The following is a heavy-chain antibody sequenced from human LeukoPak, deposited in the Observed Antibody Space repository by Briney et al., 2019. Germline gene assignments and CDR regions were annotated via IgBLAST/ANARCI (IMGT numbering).Heavy chain of an antibody. CDR2: ISSSCSTI. D-gene: IGHD3-22*01. V-gene: IGHV3-48*03. CDR3: ARDKHDSSGYRDALDY. Sequence: GVSVRLSCAASGFTFNSYEMNWVRQAPGQAREWVTYISSSCSTIYYADSVKGRFTITRDNAKNSLYLQMNSLRAEDTAVYYCARDKHDSSGYRDALDYWGQGTLVTVSS. CDR1: GFTFNSYE. J-gene: IGHJ4*02.